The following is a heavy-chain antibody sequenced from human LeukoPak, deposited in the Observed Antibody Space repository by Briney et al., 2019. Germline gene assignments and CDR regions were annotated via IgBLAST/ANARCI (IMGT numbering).Heavy chain of an antibody. Sequence: GGSLRLSCAASGFIFSGYWKTWVRQAPGKGLEWVASIKQDGSDQHYVDAVEGRFTISRDNAKNSLYLQMNNLRADDTAVYYCAKNIAAPGRDSYYLYGMDVWGQGTTVTVSS. CDR3: AKNIAAPGRDSYYLYGMDV. D-gene: IGHD6-25*01. CDR1: GFIFSGYW. CDR2: IKQDGSDQ. J-gene: IGHJ6*02. V-gene: IGHV3-7*01.